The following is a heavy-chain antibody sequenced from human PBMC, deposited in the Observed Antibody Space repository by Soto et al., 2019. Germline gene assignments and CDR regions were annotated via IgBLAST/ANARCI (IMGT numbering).Heavy chain of an antibody. CDR2: INPESTTI. D-gene: IGHD2-15*01. J-gene: IGHJ4*02. CDR1: GFTLSTYW. CDR3: TKDTLGAWDS. V-gene: IGHV3-74*01. Sequence: PGGSLRLSCTASGFTLSTYWMHWVRQAPGKGLVWVSRINPESTTITYAGSGKGRFTISRDNAENTLFLHMNSLSAEDAGIYYCTKDTLGAWDSWGQGALVTVSS.